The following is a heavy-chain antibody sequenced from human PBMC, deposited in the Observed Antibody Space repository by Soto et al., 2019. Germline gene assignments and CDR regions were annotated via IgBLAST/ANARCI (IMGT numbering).Heavy chain of an antibody. V-gene: IGHV1-69*12. Sequence: QVQLVQSGAEVKKPGSSVKVSCKASGGTFSSYAISWVRQAPGQGLEWMGGIIPIFGTANYAQKFQGRVTITGDESTSTAYMELSSLRSEDTAVYYCASPYYYDSSGYWNWFDPWGQGTLVTVSS. CDR3: ASPYYYDSSGYWNWFDP. CDR1: GGTFSSYA. J-gene: IGHJ5*02. D-gene: IGHD3-22*01. CDR2: IIPIFGTA.